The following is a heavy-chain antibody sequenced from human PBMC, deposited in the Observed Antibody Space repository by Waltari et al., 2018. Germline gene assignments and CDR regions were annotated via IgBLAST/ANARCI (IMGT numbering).Heavy chain of an antibody. D-gene: IGHD1-20*01. Sequence: QVELGESGGGGVEPGGSLRHSCVAAGLTFSTYGLYGVGQAPGWGVGWVPYIGYEGMEKRKPDSGGSRFAITIENSENTMHLKMNSLRAEDTAGYCCAKVGLTETAPQRGYYLDVWGKGTTVIISS. J-gene: IGHJ6*03. CDR2: IGYEGMEK. CDR1: GLTFSTYG. V-gene: IGHV3-30*02. CDR3: AKVGLTETAPQRGYYLDV.